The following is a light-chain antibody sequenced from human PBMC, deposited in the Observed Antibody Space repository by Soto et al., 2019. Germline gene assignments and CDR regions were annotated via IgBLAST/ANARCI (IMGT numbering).Light chain of an antibody. CDR1: QSISTY. J-gene: IGKJ1*01. V-gene: IGKV1-39*01. CDR2: AAS. CDR3: QQCYGAPRT. Sequence: DIQMTQSPSTLSASVGDRVTITCRASQSISTYLNWYQQKLGKAPTLLIYAASSLQSGVPSRFRGGGSGTDFTLTISNLQPEDFATYFCQQCYGAPRTFGQGTK.